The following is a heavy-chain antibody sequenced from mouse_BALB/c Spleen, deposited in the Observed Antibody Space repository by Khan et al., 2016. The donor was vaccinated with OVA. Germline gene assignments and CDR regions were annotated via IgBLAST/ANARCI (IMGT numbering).Heavy chain of an antibody. CDR1: GSTFTSYT. CDR2: INNSSGYT. Sequence: QVQLKESGAELARPGASVKMSCKATGSTFTSYTMHRVTQRPGQGLERIGYINNSSGYTKYNQKFKEKATLTAEKYSSTAYIQLSILTSEDSAVYYRARTHERWGQGTTLTVSS. J-gene: IGHJ2*01. CDR3: ARTHER. V-gene: IGHV1-4*01.